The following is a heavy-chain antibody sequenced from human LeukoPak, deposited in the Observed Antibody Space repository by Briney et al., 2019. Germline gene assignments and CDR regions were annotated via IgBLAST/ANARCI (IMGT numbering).Heavy chain of an antibody. J-gene: IGHJ4*02. CDR1: GFTFSTYA. D-gene: IGHD3-22*01. Sequence: PGGSLRLSCSASGFTFSTYAMYWVRQAPGKGLEYISAISDNGGATNYADSVKGRFTISRDNSKNTLYLQMNSLRTEDTAVYYCAYSSADSWGQGTLVTVSS. CDR2: ISDNGGAT. CDR3: AYSSADS. V-gene: IGHV3-64D*09.